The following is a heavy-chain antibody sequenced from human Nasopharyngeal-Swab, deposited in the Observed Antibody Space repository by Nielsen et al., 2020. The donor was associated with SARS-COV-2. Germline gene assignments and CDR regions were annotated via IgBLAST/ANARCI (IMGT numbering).Heavy chain of an antibody. J-gene: IGHJ6*03. CDR2: SSAYNGNT. CDR3: AREAPILSSYYYDYMDV. Sequence: WVRLAPGQGLEWMGWSSAYNGNTNYAQKLQGRVTMTTDTSTSTAYMELRSLRSVDTAVYYCAREAPILSSYYYDYMDVWGKGTTVTVSS. V-gene: IGHV1-18*01. D-gene: IGHD3-9*01.